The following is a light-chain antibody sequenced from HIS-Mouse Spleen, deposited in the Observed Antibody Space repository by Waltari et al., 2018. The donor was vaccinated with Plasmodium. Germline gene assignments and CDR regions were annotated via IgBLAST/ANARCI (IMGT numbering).Light chain of an antibody. J-gene: IGLJ3*02. Sequence: SYELTQPPSVSVSPGQTARITCSGDALPKKYAYWYQQKSGQAPVLVIYGDSKRPSGIPERFSGSSSGTMPTLTISGAQVEDEADYYCYSTDSSGNHRVFGGGTKLTVL. CDR2: GDS. CDR1: ALPKKY. CDR3: YSTDSSGNHRV. V-gene: IGLV3-10*01.